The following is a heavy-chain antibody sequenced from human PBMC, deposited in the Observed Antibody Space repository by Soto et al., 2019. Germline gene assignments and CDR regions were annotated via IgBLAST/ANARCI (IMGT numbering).Heavy chain of an antibody. CDR3: ARDNGYSHGHGMDV. J-gene: IGHJ6*02. V-gene: IGHV3-30-3*01. CDR2: ILYDGGNK. D-gene: IGHD5-18*01. CDR1: GFTFSSYT. Sequence: SGGSLRLSCAASGFTFSSYTIHWVRQAPGKGLEWVALILYDGGNKYYADSVKGGFTISRDNSKNTLYPQMNSLRAEDTAVYYCARDNGYSHGHGMDVWGQGTTVTVSS.